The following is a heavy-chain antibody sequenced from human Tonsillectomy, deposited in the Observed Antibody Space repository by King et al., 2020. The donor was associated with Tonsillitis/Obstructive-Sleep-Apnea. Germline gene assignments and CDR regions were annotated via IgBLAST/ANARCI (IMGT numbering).Heavy chain of an antibody. CDR3: ARDNIVVLPAVMGGGFDY. Sequence: VQLQQWGAGLLKPSETLSLTCAVYGGSFSGYYWSWIRQPPGKGLEWIGEVNHSGSTNYNPSLKSRVTISLDTSKNHFSLKLTSVTAADTAVYYWARDNIVVLPAVMGGGFDYWGQGTLVTVSS. CDR1: GGSFSGYY. J-gene: IGHJ4*02. D-gene: IGHD2-2*01. CDR2: VNHSGST. V-gene: IGHV4-34*01.